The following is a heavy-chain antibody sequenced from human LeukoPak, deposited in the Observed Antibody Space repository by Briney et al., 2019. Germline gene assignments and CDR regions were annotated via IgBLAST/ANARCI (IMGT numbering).Heavy chain of an antibody. V-gene: IGHV3-30-3*01. J-gene: IGHJ2*01. CDR2: ISYDGSNK. Sequence: GGSLRLSCAASGFTFSSYAMHWVRQAPGKGLEWVAVISYDGSNKYYADSVKGRFTISRDNSKNTLYLQMNSLRAEDTAVYYCARDLGDIVLEPPSIHFDLWGRGTLVTVSS. CDR1: GFTFSSYA. D-gene: IGHD2-8*02. CDR3: ARDLGDIVLEPPSIHFDL.